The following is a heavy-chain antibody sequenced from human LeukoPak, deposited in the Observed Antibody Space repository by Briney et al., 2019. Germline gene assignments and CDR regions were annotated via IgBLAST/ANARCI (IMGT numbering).Heavy chain of an antibody. D-gene: IGHD2-21*01. Sequence: ASVKVSCKASGYTFTSYYMHWVRQAPGQGLEWMGWINPNSGGTNYAQKFQGRVTMTRDTSISTAYMELSRLRSDDTAVYYCARGSGDCYYTDRAFDIWGQGTMVTVSS. CDR1: GYTFTSYY. J-gene: IGHJ3*02. CDR2: INPNSGGT. CDR3: ARGSGDCYYTDRAFDI. V-gene: IGHV1-2*02.